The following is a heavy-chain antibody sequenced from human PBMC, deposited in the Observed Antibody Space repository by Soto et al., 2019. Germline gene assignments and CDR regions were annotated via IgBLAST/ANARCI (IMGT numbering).Heavy chain of an antibody. CDR2: LSFDGITK. CDR1: GFTFSSYG. V-gene: IGHV3-30*18. J-gene: IGHJ6*01. Sequence: GGSLRLSCVASGFTFSSYGIHWVRQAPGKGLEWVAGLSFDGITKHYADSVKGQFTISRDNSKNTMYLQMNSLRPEDTAIYYCAKDGAWELLLAFGMDVWGQGTTVTVSS. CDR3: AKDGAWELLLAFGMDV. D-gene: IGHD1-26*01.